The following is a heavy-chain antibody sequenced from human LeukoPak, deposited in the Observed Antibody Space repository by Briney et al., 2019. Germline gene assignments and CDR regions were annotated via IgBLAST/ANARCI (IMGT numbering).Heavy chain of an antibody. CDR2: ISGSGDST. Sequence: GGSLRLSCAASGFTFSSYGMSWVRQAPGKGLEWVSGISGSGDSTYYADSVKGRFTISRDSSKKTLYLQMHSLRAEDTALYYCARGYYFDYWGQGTLVTVSS. D-gene: IGHD3-22*01. CDR3: ARGYYFDY. CDR1: GFTFSSYG. J-gene: IGHJ4*02. V-gene: IGHV3-23*01.